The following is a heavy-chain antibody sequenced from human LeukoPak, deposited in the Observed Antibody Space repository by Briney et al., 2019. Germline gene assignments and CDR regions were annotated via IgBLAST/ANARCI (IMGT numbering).Heavy chain of an antibody. J-gene: IGHJ4*02. CDR3: ASYYCSGGSCLIDY. Sequence: PSQTLSLTCAVSGASITSGDYWNWIRQTPEKGLEWIGYIYYSGSTNYNPSLKSRVTISVDTSKNQFSLKLSSVTAADTAVYYCASYYCSGGSCLIDYWGQGTLVTVSS. V-gene: IGHV4-61*08. CDR1: GASITSGDY. D-gene: IGHD2-15*01. CDR2: IYYSGST.